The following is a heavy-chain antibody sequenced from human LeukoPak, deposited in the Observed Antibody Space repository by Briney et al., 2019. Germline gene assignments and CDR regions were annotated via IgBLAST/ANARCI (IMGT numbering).Heavy chain of an antibody. Sequence: GGSLRLSCAASRFTFSRYSMNWVRQAPGKGLEWVSVIYTVGTTHYADSVKGRCSISRDPSTNTVYLQLNSLRAEDTATYYCAGYGGSYPYYMDVWGKGTTVTLSS. CDR1: RFTFSRYS. J-gene: IGHJ6*03. D-gene: IGHD1-26*01. CDR3: AGYGGSYPYYMDV. V-gene: IGHV3-66*01. CDR2: IYTVGTT.